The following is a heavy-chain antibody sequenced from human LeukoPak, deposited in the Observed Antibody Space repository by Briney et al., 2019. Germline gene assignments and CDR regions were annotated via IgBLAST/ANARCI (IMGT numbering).Heavy chain of an antibody. CDR2: IYYSGST. CDR3: ARAKPYCSGGSCYHAAYYYYYYMDV. V-gene: IGHV4-39*07. Sequence: SETLSLTCTVSGGSISSSSYYWGWIRQPPGKGLEWIGSIYYSGSTYYNPSLKSRVTISVDTSNNQFSLKLSSVTAADTAVYYCARAKPYCSGGSCYHAAYYYYYYMDVWGKGTTVTVSS. J-gene: IGHJ6*03. CDR1: GGSISSSSYY. D-gene: IGHD2-15*01.